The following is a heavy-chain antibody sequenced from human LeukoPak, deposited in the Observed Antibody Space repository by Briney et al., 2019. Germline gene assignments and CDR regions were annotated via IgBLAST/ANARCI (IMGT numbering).Heavy chain of an antibody. CDR3: ARPMVRGVEENGMDV. CDR2: MNPNSGNT. V-gene: IGHV1-8*01. CDR1: GYTLTELS. Sequence: GASVKVSCKVSGYTLTELSMHWVRQATGQGLEWMGWMNPNSGNTGYAQKFQGRVTMTRNTSISTAYMELSSLRSEDTAVYYCARPMVRGVEENGMDVWGQGTTVTVPS. D-gene: IGHD3-10*01. J-gene: IGHJ6*02.